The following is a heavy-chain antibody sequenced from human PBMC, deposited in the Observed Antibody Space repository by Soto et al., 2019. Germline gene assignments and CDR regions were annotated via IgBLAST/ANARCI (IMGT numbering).Heavy chain of an antibody. V-gene: IGHV4-59*01. CDR2: IYYSGST. D-gene: IGHD2-2*01. J-gene: IGHJ5*02. CDR1: GGSISSYY. Sequence: PSETLSLTCTVSGGSISSYYWSWIRQPPGKGLEWIGYIYYSGSTNYNPSLKSRVTISVDTSKNQFSLKLSSVTAADTAVYYCAGTTCAGVVQAAGYNWFVPWGQGTLVTVSS. CDR3: AGTTCAGVVQAAGYNWFVP.